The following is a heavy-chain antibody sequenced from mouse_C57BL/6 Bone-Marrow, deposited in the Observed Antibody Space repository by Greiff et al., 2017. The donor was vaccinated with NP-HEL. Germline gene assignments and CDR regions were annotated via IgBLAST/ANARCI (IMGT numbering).Heavy chain of an antibody. J-gene: IGHJ2*01. D-gene: IGHD2-3*01. CDR1: GYAFSSSW. CDR3: ARLGDGYFSYYFDY. V-gene: IGHV1-82*01. CDR2: IYPGDGDT. Sequence: VQLQQSGPELVKPGASVKISCKASGYAFSSSWMNWVTQRPGKGLEWIGRIYPGDGDTNYNGKFKGKATLTADKSSSTAYMQLSSLTSEDSAVYFCARLGDGYFSYYFDYWGQGTTRTVSS.